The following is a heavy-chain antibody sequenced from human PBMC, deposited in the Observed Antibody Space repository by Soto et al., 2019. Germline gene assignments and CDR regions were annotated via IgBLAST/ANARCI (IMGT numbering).Heavy chain of an antibody. D-gene: IGHD3-3*01. CDR1: GFTFSSYA. Sequence: QVQLVESGGGVVQPGRSLRLSCAASGFTFSSYAMHWVRQAPGKGLEWVAVISYDGSNKYYADSVKGRFTTSRDNSKNTLYLPTNSLRAEYTAVYYCARLCDYYDFQGGYPLDYYGMDVWGQGTTVTVAS. J-gene: IGHJ6*02. V-gene: IGHV3-30-3*01. CDR2: ISYDGSNK. CDR3: ARLCDYYDFQGGYPLDYYGMDV.